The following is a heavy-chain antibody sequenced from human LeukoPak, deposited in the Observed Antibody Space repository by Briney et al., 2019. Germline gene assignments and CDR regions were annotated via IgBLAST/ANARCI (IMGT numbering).Heavy chain of an antibody. Sequence: SCKASGGTFSSYAMSWVRQAPGKGLEWVSAISGSGGSTYYADSVKGRFTISRDNSKNTLYLQMNSLRAEDTAVYYCAKDRSLYGDYEDYWGQGTLVTVSS. V-gene: IGHV3-23*01. D-gene: IGHD4-17*01. CDR2: ISGSGGST. J-gene: IGHJ4*02. CDR1: GGTFSSYA. CDR3: AKDRSLYGDYEDY.